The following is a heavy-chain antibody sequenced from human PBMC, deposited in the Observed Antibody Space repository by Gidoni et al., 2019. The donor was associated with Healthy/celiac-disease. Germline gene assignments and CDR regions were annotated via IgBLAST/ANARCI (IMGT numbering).Heavy chain of an antibody. CDR1: AHTFSSYS. CDR2: ISSSISYI. D-gene: IGHD5-18*01. J-gene: IGHJ4*02. CDR3: ARAFGYSYGYKGGY. V-gene: IGHV3-21*01. Sequence: EVQLVESGGGLVKPGGSLRLSCAASAHTFSSYSMNWVRQAPGKGLEWFSSISSSISYIYYADSVKCRFTISRDNAKNSLYLQMNSLRAEDTAVYYCARAFGYSYGYKGGYWGQGTLVTVSS.